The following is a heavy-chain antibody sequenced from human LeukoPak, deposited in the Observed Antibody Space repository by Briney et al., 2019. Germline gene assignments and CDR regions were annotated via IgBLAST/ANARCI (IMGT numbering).Heavy chain of an antibody. J-gene: IGHJ4*02. CDR1: GFTFSSYS. CDR3: AREWELEPFDY. D-gene: IGHD1-26*01. V-gene: IGHV3-48*04. CDR2: ISSSSTI. Sequence: GGSLRLSCAASGFTFSSYSMNWVRQAPGKGLEWVSYISSSSTIYYADSVKGRFTISRDNAKNSLYLQMNSLRAEDTAVYYCAREWELEPFDYWGQGTLVTVSS.